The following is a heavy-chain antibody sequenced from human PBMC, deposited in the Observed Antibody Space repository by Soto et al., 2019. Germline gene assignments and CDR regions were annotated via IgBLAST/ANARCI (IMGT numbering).Heavy chain of an antibody. Sequence: EASVKVSCKASGYTFTSYAMHWVRQAPGQRLEWMGWINAGNGNTKYSQKFQGRVTITRDTSASTAYMELSSLRSEDTAVYYCATQHPEAAALLHNWFDPWGQGTLVTVSS. J-gene: IGHJ5*02. CDR2: INAGNGNT. CDR1: GYTFTSYA. CDR3: ATQHPEAAALLHNWFDP. D-gene: IGHD6-13*01. V-gene: IGHV1-3*01.